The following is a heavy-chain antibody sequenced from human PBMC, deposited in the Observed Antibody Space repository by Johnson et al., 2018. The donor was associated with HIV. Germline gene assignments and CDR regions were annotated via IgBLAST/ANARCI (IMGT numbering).Heavy chain of an antibody. CDR2: ISYDGSNK. D-gene: IGHD5-18*01. J-gene: IGHJ3*02. CDR3: ARAYSYGAFDI. Sequence: QVQLVESGGGVVQPGRSLGLPCAASGFIFGTYFMHWVRQAPGKGLEWVAVISYDGSNKYYADSVKGRFTISRDNSKNTLYLQMNSLRADDTAVYYCARAYSYGAFDIWGQGTIVTVSS. V-gene: IGHV3-30*19. CDR1: GFIFGTYF.